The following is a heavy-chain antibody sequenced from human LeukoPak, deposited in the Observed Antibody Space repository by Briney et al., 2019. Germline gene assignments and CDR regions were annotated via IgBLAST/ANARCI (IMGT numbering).Heavy chain of an antibody. CDR1: GFTFSSYE. D-gene: IGHD6-13*01. J-gene: IGHJ4*02. V-gene: IGHV3-21*01. Sequence: GGSLRLSCAASGFTFSSYEMNWVRQAPGKGLEWVSSISSSSSYIYYADSVKGRFTISRDNAKNSLYLQMNSLRAEDTAVYYCAREGGIAAAGYWGQGTLVTVSS. CDR2: ISSSSSYI. CDR3: AREGGIAAAGY.